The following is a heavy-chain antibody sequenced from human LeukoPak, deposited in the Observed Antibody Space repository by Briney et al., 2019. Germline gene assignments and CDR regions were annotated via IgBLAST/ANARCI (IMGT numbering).Heavy chain of an antibody. J-gene: IGHJ4*02. CDR2: ISSSSSYI. Sequence: GGSLRLSCAASGFTFSSYSMNWVRQAPGKGLEGVSSISSSSSYIYYADSVKGRFTISRDNAKNSLYLQMNSLRAEDTAVYYCAREEYSSGSPGSHYFDYWGQGTLVTVSS. CDR1: GFTFSSYS. V-gene: IGHV3-21*01. D-gene: IGHD6-19*01. CDR3: AREEYSSGSPGSHYFDY.